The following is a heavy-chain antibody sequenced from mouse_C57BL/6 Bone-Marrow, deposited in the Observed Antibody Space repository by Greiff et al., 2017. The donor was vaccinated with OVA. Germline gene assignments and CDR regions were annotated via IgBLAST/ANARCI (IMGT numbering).Heavy chain of an antibody. D-gene: IGHD4-1*01. Sequence: VQLQQSGAELVMPGASVKLSCKASGYTFTSYWMHWVKQRPGQGLEWIGEIDPSDSYTNYNQKFKGKSTLTVDKSSSTAYMQLSSLTSEDSAVYYCARSPNPYYFDYWGQGTTLTVSS. CDR3: ARSPNPYYFDY. V-gene: IGHV1-69*01. J-gene: IGHJ2*01. CDR1: GYTFTSYW. CDR2: IDPSDSYT.